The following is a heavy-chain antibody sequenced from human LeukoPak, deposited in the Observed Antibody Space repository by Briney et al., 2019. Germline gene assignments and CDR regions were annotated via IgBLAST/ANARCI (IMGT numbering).Heavy chain of an antibody. D-gene: IGHD4-11*01. CDR3: ARDGLPLRAVTTVTTYHYYGMDV. CDR1: GYTFTGYY. CDR2: INPNSGGT. Sequence: ASVKVSCKASGYTFTGYYMHWVRQAPGQGLEWMGWINPNSGGTNYAQKFQGRVTMTRDTSISTAYMELSRLRSDDTAVYYCARDGLPLRAVTTVTTYHYYGMDVWGQGTTVTVSS. V-gene: IGHV1-2*02. J-gene: IGHJ6*02.